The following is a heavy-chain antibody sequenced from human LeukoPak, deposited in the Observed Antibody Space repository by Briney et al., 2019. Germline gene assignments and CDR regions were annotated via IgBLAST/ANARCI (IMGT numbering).Heavy chain of an antibody. D-gene: IGHD4-11*01. CDR3: AKGRLQYFDY. CDR1: GFTFSSYA. Sequence: GGSLRLSCAASGFTFSSYAMNWVRQAPGKGLGWVSTLSDSGGNTYYADSVKGRFTISRDNSKNTLYLQMNSLRAEDTAVYYCAKGRLQYFDYWGQGTLVTVSS. CDR2: LSDSGGNT. V-gene: IGHV3-23*01. J-gene: IGHJ4*02.